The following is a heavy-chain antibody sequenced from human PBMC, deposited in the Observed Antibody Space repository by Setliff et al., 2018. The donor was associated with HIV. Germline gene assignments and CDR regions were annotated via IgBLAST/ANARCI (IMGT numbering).Heavy chain of an antibody. J-gene: IGHJ4*02. V-gene: IGHV4-39*07. D-gene: IGHD6-19*01. CDR2: INYRGST. CDR1: GGSISSSSHY. Sequence: PSETLSLTCTVSGGSISSSSHYWGWIRQPPGKGLEWIGGINYRGSTYYNPSFKSRVTISKNTLFLRMNSLRAEDTAVYYCANKGYSSGWYRNWGQGTLVTVSS. CDR3: ANKGYSSGWYRN.